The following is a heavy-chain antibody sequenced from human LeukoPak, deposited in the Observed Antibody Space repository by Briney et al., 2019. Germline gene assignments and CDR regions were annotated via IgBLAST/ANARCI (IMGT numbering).Heavy chain of an antibody. Sequence: GESLKISCKGSGYSFTGYWIGWVRQMPGKGLEWMGIIYPGDSDTRYSPSFQGQVTISADKSISTAYLQWSSLKASDTAMYYCARQYCSSTSCYPGDAFDIWGQGTMVTVSS. V-gene: IGHV5-51*01. CDR1: GYSFTGYW. J-gene: IGHJ3*02. D-gene: IGHD2-2*01. CDR2: IYPGDSDT. CDR3: ARQYCSSTSCYPGDAFDI.